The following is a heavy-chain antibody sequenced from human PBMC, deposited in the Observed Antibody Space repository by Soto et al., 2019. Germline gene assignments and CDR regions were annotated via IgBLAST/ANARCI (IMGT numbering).Heavy chain of an antibody. D-gene: IGHD3-3*01. CDR2: IIPIFGTA. Sequence: QVQLVQSGAEVQKPGSSVKVSCKASGGTFSSYAISWVRQAPGQGLEWMGGIIPIFGTANYAQKFQGRVTITADESTSTAYMELSSLRSEDTAVYYCAREGRVAIFGVVTPNWFDPWGQGTLVTVSS. CDR3: AREGRVAIFGVVTPNWFDP. V-gene: IGHV1-69*01. CDR1: GGTFSSYA. J-gene: IGHJ5*02.